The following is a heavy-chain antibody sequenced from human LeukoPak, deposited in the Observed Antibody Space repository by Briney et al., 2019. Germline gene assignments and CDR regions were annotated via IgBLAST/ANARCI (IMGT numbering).Heavy chain of an antibody. V-gene: IGHV3-72*01. J-gene: IGHJ3*02. D-gene: IGHD3-10*01. Sequence: GGSLRLSCAASGFTFSDHYMDWLRQAPGKGLEWVGRITNKPNTYTYYAASVKGRFTISGDDSKNTLYLQMNSLKTEDTAAYYCARGKYYYGSGSYIDAFDIWGQGTMVTVSS. CDR1: GFTFSDHY. CDR2: ITNKPNTYT. CDR3: ARGKYYYGSGSYIDAFDI.